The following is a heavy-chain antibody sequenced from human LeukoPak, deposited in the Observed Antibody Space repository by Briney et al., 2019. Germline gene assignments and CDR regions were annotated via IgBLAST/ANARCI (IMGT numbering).Heavy chain of an antibody. CDR3: ARGCSGGSCYSVPHYFDY. CDR1: GFTFSGYS. V-gene: IGHV3-21*01. Sequence: GGSLRLSCAASGFTFSGYSMNWVRQAPGKGLEWVSSISSSSSSYIYYADSVKGRFTISRDNAKNSLYLQMNSLRAEDTAVYYCARGCSGGSCYSVPHYFDYWGQGTLVTVSS. D-gene: IGHD2-15*01. J-gene: IGHJ4*02. CDR2: ISSSSSSYI.